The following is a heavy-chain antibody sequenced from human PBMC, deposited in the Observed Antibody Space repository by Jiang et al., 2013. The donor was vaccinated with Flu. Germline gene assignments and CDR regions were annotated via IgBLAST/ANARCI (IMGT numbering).Heavy chain of an antibody. CDR3: ARDGPPPDYGGNSPGDYYGMDV. CDR1: GYTFTSYG. J-gene: IGHJ6*02. V-gene: IGHV1-18*01. CDR2: ISAYNGNT. Sequence: GAEVKKPGASVKVSCKASGYTFTSYGISWVRQAPGQGLEWMGWISAYNGNTNYAQKLQGRVTMTTDTSTSTAYMELRSLRSDDTAVYYCARDGPPPDYGGNSPGDYYGMDVWGQGTTVTVSS. D-gene: IGHD4-23*01.